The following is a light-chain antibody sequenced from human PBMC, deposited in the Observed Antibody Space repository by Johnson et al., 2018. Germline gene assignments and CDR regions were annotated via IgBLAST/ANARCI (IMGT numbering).Light chain of an antibody. CDR1: SSNIGNNY. CDR2: ENN. J-gene: IGLJ1*01. CDR3: GTLASSLSAGNV. Sequence: QSVLTQPPSVSAAPGQKVTISCSGSSSNIGNNYVSWYQQLPGTAPKLLIYENNKRPSGIPDRFSGSKSGTSATLGITGRQTGDEADYYCGTLASSLSAGNVFGTGTKVTVL. V-gene: IGLV1-51*02.